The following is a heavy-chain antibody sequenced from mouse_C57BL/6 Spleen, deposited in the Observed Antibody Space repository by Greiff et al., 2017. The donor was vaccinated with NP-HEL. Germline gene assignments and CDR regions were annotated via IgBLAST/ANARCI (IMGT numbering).Heavy chain of an antibody. Sequence: QVQLQQPGAELVRPGSSVKLSCKASGYTFTSYWMDWVKQRPGQGLEWIGNIYPSDSETHYNQKFKDKATLTVDKSSSTAYMQLSSLTSEDSAVYYCARDRYGSSYGYFDVWGTGTTVTVSS. CDR1: GYTFTSYW. CDR3: ARDRYGSSYGYFDV. V-gene: IGHV1-61*01. D-gene: IGHD1-1*01. CDR2: IYPSDSET. J-gene: IGHJ1*03.